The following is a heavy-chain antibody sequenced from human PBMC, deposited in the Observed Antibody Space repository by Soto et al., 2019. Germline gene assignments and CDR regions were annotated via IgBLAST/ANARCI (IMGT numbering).Heavy chain of an antibody. D-gene: IGHD2-2*02. CDR1: GDSISSRDYY. CDR3: ARARIHCTSASCYTEFDY. V-gene: IGHV4-30-4*01. CDR2: IYYSGSI. Sequence: QVQLQESGPGLLKPSQTLSLTCTVSGDSISSRDYYWSWIRQPPGKGLEWIGYIYYSGSIYSSPSLRSRVSISVDPSQNQFSLKLISVTAADTAVYYCARARIHCTSASCYTEFDYWGQGTLVTVSS. J-gene: IGHJ4*02.